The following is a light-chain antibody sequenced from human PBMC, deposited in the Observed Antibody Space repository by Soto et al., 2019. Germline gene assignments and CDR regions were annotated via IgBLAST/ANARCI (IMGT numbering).Light chain of an antibody. CDR1: SSNVGVNP. CDR2: AND. J-gene: IGLJ2*01. V-gene: IGLV1-44*01. Sequence: QSVLTQPPSTSGTPGQRVTISCSGGSSNVGVNPVNWYQQFPGSAPRLLIYANDQRPSGVPGRFADSKSGTSASLAISGRQSEDEADDYCAAWDDNMYGLALGGGTQLSVL. CDR3: AAWDDNMYGLA.